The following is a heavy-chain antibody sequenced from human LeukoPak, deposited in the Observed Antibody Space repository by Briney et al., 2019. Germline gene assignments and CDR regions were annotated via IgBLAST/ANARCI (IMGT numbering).Heavy chain of an antibody. CDR1: GGSFSGYY. J-gene: IGHJ6*03. CDR3: AGEDYDYYYMDV. V-gene: IGHV4-34*01. Sequence: SETLSLTYAVYGGSFSGYYWSWIRQPPGRGLEWIGEINHSGSTNYNPSLKSRVTVSVDTSKRQFSLKLNSVTAADTAVYYCAGEDYDYYYMDVWGKGTTVTVSS. CDR2: INHSGST.